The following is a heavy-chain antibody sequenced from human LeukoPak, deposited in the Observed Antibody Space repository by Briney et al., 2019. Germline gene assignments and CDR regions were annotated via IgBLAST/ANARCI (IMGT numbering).Heavy chain of an antibody. J-gene: IGHJ4*02. Sequence: PGGSLRLSCAASGFTFDDYAMHWVRQAPGKGLEWVSGISWNSGSIGYADSVKGRFTISRDNAKNSLYLQMNSLRAEDTALYYCAKDSYGSGSYYNVWGQGTLVTVSS. CDR1: GFTFDDYA. V-gene: IGHV3-9*01. CDR2: ISWNSGSI. D-gene: IGHD3-10*01. CDR3: AKDSYGSGSYYNV.